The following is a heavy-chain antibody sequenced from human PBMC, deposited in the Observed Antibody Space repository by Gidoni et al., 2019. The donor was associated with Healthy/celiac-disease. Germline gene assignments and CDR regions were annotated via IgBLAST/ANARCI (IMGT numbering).Heavy chain of an antibody. Sequence: EVQLVESGGGLVKPGGSLRLSCAASGFNFSSYSMNWVRLAPGKGREWVASISSSSSYIYYADSVKGRFTISRDNAKNSLYLQMNSLRAEYTAVYYCARAVANGLIDYWGQGNLVTVSS. CDR2: ISSSSSYI. J-gene: IGHJ4*02. CDR3: ARAVANGLIDY. V-gene: IGHV3-21*01. CDR1: GFNFSSYS.